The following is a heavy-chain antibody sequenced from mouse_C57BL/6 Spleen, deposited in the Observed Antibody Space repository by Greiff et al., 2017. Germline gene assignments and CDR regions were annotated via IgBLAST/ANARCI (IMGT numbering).Heavy chain of an antibody. CDR2: ISDGGSYT. D-gene: IGHD1-1*01. V-gene: IGHV5-4*01. Sequence: VQLKESGGGLVKPGGSLKLSCAASGFTFSSYAMSWVRQTPEKRLEWVATISDGGSYTYYPDNVKGRFTISRDNAKNNLYLQLSHLKSEDTAMYYCARDQSDYGSSFDDWGQGTTLTVSS. J-gene: IGHJ2*01. CDR1: GFTFSSYA. CDR3: ARDQSDYGSSFDD.